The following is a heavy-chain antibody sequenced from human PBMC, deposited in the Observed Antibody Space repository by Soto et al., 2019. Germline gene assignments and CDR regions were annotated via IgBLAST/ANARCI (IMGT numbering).Heavy chain of an antibody. CDR3: AKEGALYCSAGSCGFDY. D-gene: IGHD2-15*01. J-gene: IGHJ4*02. Sequence: SLRLSCAASGFTFSTYGMHWVRQAPGKGLEWVAIISYDGSNKYYADSVKGRFTISRDNSKNTLYLQMNSLRPEDTAVYNCAKEGALYCSAGSCGFDYWGQGTLVTVSS. CDR1: GFTFSTYG. CDR2: ISYDGSNK. V-gene: IGHV3-30*18.